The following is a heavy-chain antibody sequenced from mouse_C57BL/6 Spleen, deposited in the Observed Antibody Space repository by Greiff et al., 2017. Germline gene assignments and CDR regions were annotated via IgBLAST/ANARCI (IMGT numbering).Heavy chain of an antibody. V-gene: IGHV5-17*01. CDR2: ISSGSSTI. J-gene: IGHJ2*01. D-gene: IGHD1-1*01. Sequence: VQLQQSGGGLVKPGGSLKLSCAASGFTFSDYGMHWVRQAPEKGLEWVAYISSGSSTIYYADTVKGRCTISSDNAKNTLFLQMTSLRSEDTARYYCARGPSYYGSSYFDYWGQGTTLTVSS. CDR1: GFTFSDYG. CDR3: ARGPSYYGSSYFDY.